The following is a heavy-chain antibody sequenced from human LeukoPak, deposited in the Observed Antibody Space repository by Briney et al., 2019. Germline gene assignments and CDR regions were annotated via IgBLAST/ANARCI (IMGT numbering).Heavy chain of an antibody. CDR2: IYYSGST. D-gene: IGHD6-6*01. Sequence: SGTLSLTCTVSGGSISSYYWSWIRQPPGRGLEWIGYIYYSGSTNYNPSLKSRVTISVDTSKNQFSLKLSSVTAADTAVYYCARQYGYSTSLDYWGQGALVTVSS. CDR3: ARQYGYSTSLDY. CDR1: GGSISSYY. V-gene: IGHV4-59*08. J-gene: IGHJ4*02.